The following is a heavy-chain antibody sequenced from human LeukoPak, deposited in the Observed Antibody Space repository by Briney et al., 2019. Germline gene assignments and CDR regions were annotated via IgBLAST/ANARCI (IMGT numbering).Heavy chain of an antibody. Sequence: SVNVSCKASGCTFSSYAISWVRQAPGQGLEWMGGIIPIFGTANYAQKFQGRVTITADESTSTAYMELRSLRSEDTAVYYCAKTPVGMVTLDYWGQGTLVTVSS. D-gene: IGHD5-24*01. CDR3: AKTPVGMVTLDY. J-gene: IGHJ4*02. V-gene: IGHV1-69*13. CDR2: IIPIFGTA. CDR1: GCTFSSYA.